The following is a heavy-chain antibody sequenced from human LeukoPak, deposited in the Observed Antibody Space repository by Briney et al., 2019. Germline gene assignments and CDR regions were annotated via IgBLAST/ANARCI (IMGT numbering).Heavy chain of an antibody. CDR2: INPNSGGT. CDR3: AREQLWQLGVFDY. D-gene: IGHD5-18*01. Sequence: GASVKLSCKASGYTFTDYYMHWVRQAPGQGLEWMGWINPNSGGTNYAQKFQGRVTTTRDTSISTPYMELSRLRSDDTAVYYCAREQLWQLGVFDYWGQGTLVTVSS. V-gene: IGHV1-2*02. CDR1: GYTFTDYY. J-gene: IGHJ4*02.